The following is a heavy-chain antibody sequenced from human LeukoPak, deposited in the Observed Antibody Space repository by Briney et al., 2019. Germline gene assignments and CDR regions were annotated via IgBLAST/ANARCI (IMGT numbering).Heavy chain of an antibody. J-gene: IGHJ4*02. V-gene: IGHV4-61*02. Sequence: SQTLSLTCTVSGGSISSGSYYWSWLRQPAGTGLEWIGRIYTSGSTNYNPSLKSRVTISVDTSKNQFSLKLSSVTAADTAVYYCARRGWEPDYFDYWGQGTLVIVSS. D-gene: IGHD1-26*01. CDR3: ARRGWEPDYFDY. CDR1: GGSISSGSYY. CDR2: IYTSGST.